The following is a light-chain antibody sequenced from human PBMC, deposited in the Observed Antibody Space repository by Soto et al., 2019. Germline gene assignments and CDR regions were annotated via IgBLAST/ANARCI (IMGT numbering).Light chain of an antibody. Sequence: GDRVTITCRASQGISSYLAWYQQKPGKAPKLLIYAASTLQSGVPPRFSGSGSGTDFTLTISSLQPEDFATYFCQQANSFPITFGQGTRLEIK. J-gene: IGKJ5*01. CDR2: AAS. CDR3: QQANSFPIT. V-gene: IGKV1-9*01. CDR1: QGISSY.